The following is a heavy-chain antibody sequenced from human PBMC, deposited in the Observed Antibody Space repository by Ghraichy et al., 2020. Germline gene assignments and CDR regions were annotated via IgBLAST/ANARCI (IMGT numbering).Heavy chain of an antibody. D-gene: IGHD6-19*01. CDR3: ARVQQWLPPYYFDY. V-gene: IGHV1-2*06. CDR2: INPNSGGT. J-gene: IGHJ4*02. CDR1: GYTFTGYY. Sequence: KVSCKASGYTFTGYYMHWVRQAPGQGLEWMGRINPNSGGTNYAQKFQGRVTMTRDTSISTAYMELSRLRSDDTAVYYCARVQQWLPPYYFDYWGQGTLVTVSS.